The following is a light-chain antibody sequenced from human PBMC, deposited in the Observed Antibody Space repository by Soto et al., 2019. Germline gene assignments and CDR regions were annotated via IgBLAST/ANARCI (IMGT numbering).Light chain of an antibody. Sequence: QAVVTQPPSVSAAPGQKVTISCSGSSSNIGNNYVSWYQQLPGTAPKLLIYENNKRPSGIPDRFSGSKSGTSTTLDITGLQTGDEADYYCGTWDSSLSAGNYVFGSGTKLTVL. V-gene: IGLV1-51*02. CDR2: ENN. CDR3: GTWDSSLSAGNYV. CDR1: SSNIGNNY. J-gene: IGLJ1*01.